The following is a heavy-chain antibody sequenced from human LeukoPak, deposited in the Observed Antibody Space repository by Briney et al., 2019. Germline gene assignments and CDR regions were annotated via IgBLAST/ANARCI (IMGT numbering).Heavy chain of an antibody. CDR1: GYTFTSYY. J-gene: IGHJ4*02. CDR2: INPSGGST. Sequence: ASVKVSCKASGYTFTSYYMHWVRQAPGQGLEWMGIINPSGGSTSYAQKFQGRVTMTRDMSTSTVYMELSSLRSEDTAVYYCARGGPYSGTYYYDSSGPEEIDYWGQGTLVTVSS. V-gene: IGHV1-46*01. CDR3: ARGGPYSGTYYYDSSGPEEIDY. D-gene: IGHD3-22*01.